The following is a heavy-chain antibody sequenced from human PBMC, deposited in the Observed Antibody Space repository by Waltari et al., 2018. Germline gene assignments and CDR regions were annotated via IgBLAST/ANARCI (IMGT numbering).Heavy chain of an antibody. Sequence: VQLVQSGADVKRPGASLKVSCKASGYTFTSYARHWVRQVPGQVLDWVGWINAASGDTKYSQKFQARATITRDTSASTAYMELSSLTSEDTAVYYCARVKGYSSNWYYFDYWGQGTLVTVSA. CDR2: INAASGDT. CDR1: GYTFTSYA. V-gene: IGHV1-3*01. CDR3: ARVKGYSSNWYYFDY. D-gene: IGHD6-13*01. J-gene: IGHJ4*02.